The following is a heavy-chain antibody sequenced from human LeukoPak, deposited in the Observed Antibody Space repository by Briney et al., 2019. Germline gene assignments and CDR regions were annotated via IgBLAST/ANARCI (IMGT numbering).Heavy chain of an antibody. CDR3: ARANWETLDY. D-gene: IGHD1-1*01. V-gene: IGHV3-48*01. CDR1: GFTFSNYS. CDR2: ISSSSTI. Sequence: PGGSLRLSCADSGFTFSNYSMNWVRQAPGKGLEWVSYISSSSTIYYADSVKGRFTISRDNAKNSLYLQMNSLRAEDTAVYYCARANWETLDYWGQGTLVTVSS. J-gene: IGHJ4*02.